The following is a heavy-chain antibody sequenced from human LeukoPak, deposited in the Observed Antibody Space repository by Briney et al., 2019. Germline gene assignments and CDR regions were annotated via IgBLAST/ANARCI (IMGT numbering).Heavy chain of an antibody. CDR3: AVDLGIVVVTAMDRGFDY. V-gene: IGHV4-39*01. D-gene: IGHD2-21*02. CDR1: GGSISSSSYY. Sequence: SETLSLTCTVSGGSISSSSYYWGWIRQPPGKGLEWIGSIYYSGSTYYNPSLKSRVTISVDTSKNQFSLKLSSVTAADTAVYYCAVDLGIVVVTAMDRGFDYWGQGTLVTVSS. J-gene: IGHJ4*02. CDR2: IYYSGST.